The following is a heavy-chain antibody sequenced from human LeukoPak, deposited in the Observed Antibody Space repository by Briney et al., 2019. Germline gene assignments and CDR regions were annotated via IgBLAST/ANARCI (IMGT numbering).Heavy chain of an antibody. CDR3: ARGEGYYYDSSGYSHYPNWFDP. J-gene: IGHJ5*02. CDR2: INAGNGNT. V-gene: IGHV1-3*01. D-gene: IGHD3-22*01. CDR1: GYTFTIYA. Sequence: ASVKVSCKASGYTFTIYAMHWVRQAPGQRLEWMGWINAGNGNTKYSQKFQGRVTITRDTSASTAYMELSSLRSEDTAVYYCARGEGYYYDSSGYSHYPNWFDPWGQGTLVTVSS.